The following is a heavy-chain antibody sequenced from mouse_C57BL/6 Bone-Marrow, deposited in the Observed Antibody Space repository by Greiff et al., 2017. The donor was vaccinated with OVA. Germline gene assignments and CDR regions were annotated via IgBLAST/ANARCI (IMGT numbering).Heavy chain of an antibody. V-gene: IGHV1-82*01. CDR1: GYAFSSSW. CDR3: ARGVIFYDMDD. D-gene: IGHD2-5*01. J-gene: IGHJ4*01. CDR2: FYPGDGDT. Sequence: VKLLESGPELVKPGASVKISCKASGYAFSSSWMNWVKQRPGKGLEWIGRFYPGDGDTNYNGKFKGKATLTADKSSSTAYMQLSSLTSEDYAVCLCARGVIFYDMDDWGKGTSVTVSS.